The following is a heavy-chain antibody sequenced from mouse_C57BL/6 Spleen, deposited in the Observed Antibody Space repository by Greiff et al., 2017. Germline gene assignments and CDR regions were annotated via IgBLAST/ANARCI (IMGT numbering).Heavy chain of an antibody. Sequence: VQLQQPGAELVKPGASVKMSCKASGYTFTSYWITWVKQRPGQGLEWIGDIYPGSGSTNYNEKFKSKATLTVDTSSSTAYMQLSSLTSEDSAVYYCARGGYYSNYYWYFDVWGTGTTVTVSS. D-gene: IGHD2-5*01. V-gene: IGHV1-55*01. CDR2: IYPGSGST. CDR3: ARGGYYSNYYWYFDV. CDR1: GYTFTSYW. J-gene: IGHJ1*03.